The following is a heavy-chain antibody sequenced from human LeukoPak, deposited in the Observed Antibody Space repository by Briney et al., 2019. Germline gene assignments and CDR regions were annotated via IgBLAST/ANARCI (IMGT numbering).Heavy chain of an antibody. CDR2: ISPNSGDT. J-gene: IGHJ3*01. CDR1: GYTFTGYY. V-gene: IGHV1-2*02. Sequence: ASVKVSCKASGYTFTGYYLHWVRQAPGQGLEWMGWISPNSGDTHSAQTFQGRVTMTRDTSISTAYMELIRLKSDDTAMYYCARGLRTRGTWGQGTMVTVSS. D-gene: IGHD5-12*01. CDR3: ARGLRTRGT.